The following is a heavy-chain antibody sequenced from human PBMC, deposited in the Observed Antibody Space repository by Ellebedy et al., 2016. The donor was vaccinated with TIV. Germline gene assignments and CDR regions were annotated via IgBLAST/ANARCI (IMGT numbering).Heavy chain of an antibody. CDR2: IYSGGST. D-gene: IGHD3-22*01. CDR3: ARDEGGYYDSSGYQSRGWYYYGMDV. CDR1: GFTVSSNY. Sequence: GESLKISCAASGFTVSSNYMSWVRQAPGKGLEWVSVIYSGGSTHYADPVKGRFTISRDNSKNTLYLQMNSLRAEDTAVYYCARDEGGYYDSSGYQSRGWYYYGMDVWGQGTTVTVSS. J-gene: IGHJ6*02. V-gene: IGHV3-66*01.